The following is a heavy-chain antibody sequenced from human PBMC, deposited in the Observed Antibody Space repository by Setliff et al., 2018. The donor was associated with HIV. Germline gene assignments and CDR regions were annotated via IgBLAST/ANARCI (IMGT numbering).Heavy chain of an antibody. V-gene: IGHV4-59*12. CDR1: GGSMNNYY. Sequence: NPSETLSLTCSVSGGSMNNYYWTWIRQSPGEGLEWLGYIYYTEITYYNPSLRSRLTISLDTSKNQFSLKLSSVTAADTAVYFCAREGVGYFNDSWGQGTLVTVSS. CDR2: IYYTEIT. J-gene: IGHJ5*01. D-gene: IGHD5-12*01. CDR3: AREGVGYFNDS.